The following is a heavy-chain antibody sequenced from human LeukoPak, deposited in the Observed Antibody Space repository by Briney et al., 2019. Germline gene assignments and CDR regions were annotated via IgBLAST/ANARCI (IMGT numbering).Heavy chain of an antibody. CDR3: ASDKGYSNNYFDY. CDR1: GGSISTTGYY. J-gene: IGHJ4*01. CDR2: IYYSGST. D-gene: IGHD6-13*01. Sequence: SETLSLTCTVSGGSISTTGYYWAWIRQPPGKGLEWIASIYYSGSTYYNSSLKSRVTISVDTSRNQFSLKLSPVTAADTALYYCASDKGYSNNYFDYWGQGTLVTVSS. V-gene: IGHV4-39*01.